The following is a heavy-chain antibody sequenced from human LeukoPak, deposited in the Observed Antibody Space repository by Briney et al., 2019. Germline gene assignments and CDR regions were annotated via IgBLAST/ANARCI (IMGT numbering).Heavy chain of an antibody. Sequence: GGPLRLSCAASGFTFSSYAMSWVRQAPGKGLEWVSAISGSGGSTYYADSVKGRFTISRDNSKNTLYLQMNSLRAEDTAVYYCAKDSDYDFWSGYLDYWGQGTLVTVSS. CDR3: AKDSDYDFWSGYLDY. CDR1: GFTFSSYA. D-gene: IGHD3-3*01. J-gene: IGHJ4*02. CDR2: ISGSGGST. V-gene: IGHV3-23*01.